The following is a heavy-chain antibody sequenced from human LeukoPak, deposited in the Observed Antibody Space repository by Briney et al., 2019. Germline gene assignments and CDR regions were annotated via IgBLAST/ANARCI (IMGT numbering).Heavy chain of an antibody. J-gene: IGHJ4*02. D-gene: IGHD3-10*01. CDR2: INHSGST. CDR1: GGSFSGYY. CDR3: ARGQIPVRGYHFDY. V-gene: IGHV4-34*01. Sequence: PSETLSLTCAVYGGSFSGYYWSWIRQPPGKGLEWIGEINHSGSTNYNPSLKSRVTISVDTSKTQFSLKLSSVTAADTAVYYCARGQIPVRGYHFDYWGQGTLVTVSS.